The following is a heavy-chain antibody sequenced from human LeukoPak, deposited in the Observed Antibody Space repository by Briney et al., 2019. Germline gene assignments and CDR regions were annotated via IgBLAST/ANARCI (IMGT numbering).Heavy chain of an antibody. Sequence: PGGSLRLSCAASGFTFSSYSMNWVRQAPGKGLEWVSSISSSSSYIYYADSVKGRFTISRDNAKNSLYLQMNSLRAEDTAVYYCARVIEVVGAMVDYWGQGTLVTVSS. CDR2: ISSSSSYI. V-gene: IGHV3-21*01. CDR3: ARVIEVVGAMVDY. D-gene: IGHD1-26*01. J-gene: IGHJ4*02. CDR1: GFTFSSYS.